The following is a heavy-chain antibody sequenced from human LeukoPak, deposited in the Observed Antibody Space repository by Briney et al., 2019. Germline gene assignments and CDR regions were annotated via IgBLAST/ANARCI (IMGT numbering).Heavy chain of an antibody. D-gene: IGHD5-12*01. CDR1: GFTFDDYA. CDR3: AKDKFGGYVAFDI. V-gene: IGHV3-9*01. CDR2: ISWNSGSI. J-gene: IGHJ3*02. Sequence: GGSLRLSCAASGFTFDDYAMRWVRQAPGKGLEWVSGISWNSGSIGYADSVKGRFTISRDNAKNSLYLQMNSLRAEDTALYYCAKDKFGGYVAFDIWGQGTMVTVSS.